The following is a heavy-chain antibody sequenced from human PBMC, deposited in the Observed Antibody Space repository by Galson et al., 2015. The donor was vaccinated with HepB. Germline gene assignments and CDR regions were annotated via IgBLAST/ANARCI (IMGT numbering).Heavy chain of an antibody. CDR2: ISGYNGNT. CDR1: GYTFSLHG. D-gene: IGHD3-22*01. J-gene: IGHJ4*02. Sequence: SVKVSCKASGYTFSLHGISWVRQAPGQGLEWRGWISGYNGNTDHSQKFQGRVTMTKDTSTGTAYMELRSLRSDDTAVYYCARVDYFESSGYYMHWGQGTLVTVSS. V-gene: IGHV1-18*01. CDR3: ARVDYFESSGYYMH.